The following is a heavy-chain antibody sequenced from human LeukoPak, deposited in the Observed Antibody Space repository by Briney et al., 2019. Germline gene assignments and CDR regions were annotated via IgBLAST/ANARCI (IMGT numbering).Heavy chain of an antibody. D-gene: IGHD2/OR15-2a*01. V-gene: IGHV3-30*18. J-gene: IGHJ6*02. CDR2: ISYDGTNK. CDR1: GFTFSNYA. CDR3: AKESTTYYYYGMHV. Sequence: GRSLRLSCAASGFTFSNYAMHWVRQAPGKGLEWVAVISYDGTNKYYPDSVKVRFTISRDNSYNTLYLQMDSLTAEDTAVYYCAKESTTYYYYGMHVWGQGTTVTVSS.